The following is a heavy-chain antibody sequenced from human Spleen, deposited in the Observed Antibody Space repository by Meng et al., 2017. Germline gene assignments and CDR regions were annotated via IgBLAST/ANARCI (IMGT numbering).Heavy chain of an antibody. J-gene: IGHJ4*02. V-gene: IGHV5-51*01. Sequence: KVSCKGSGYSFTSYWIAWVRQMPGKGLEWMGIIYPGDSDTRYSPSFQGQVTISADKSINTAYLQWSSLKASDTAMYYCARLEGLVGAPDYWGQGTLVTVSS. CDR3: ARLEGLVGAPDY. CDR1: GYSFTSYW. D-gene: IGHD1-26*01. CDR2: IYPGDSDT.